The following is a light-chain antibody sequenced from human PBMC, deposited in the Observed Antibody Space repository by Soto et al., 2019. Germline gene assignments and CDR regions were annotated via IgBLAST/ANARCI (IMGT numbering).Light chain of an antibody. J-gene: IGKJ1*01. CDR1: QSLLYSSNNKNY. V-gene: IGKV4-1*01. Sequence: DIVMTQSPDSLAVSLGERATINCKSSQSLLYSSNNKNYLAWYQQKPRQPPKLLIYWASTRESGVPDRFSGSGSGTDFTLTISSLQAEDVAVYYCQQYSSTTWTFGQGTKVEI. CDR2: WAS. CDR3: QQYSSTTWT.